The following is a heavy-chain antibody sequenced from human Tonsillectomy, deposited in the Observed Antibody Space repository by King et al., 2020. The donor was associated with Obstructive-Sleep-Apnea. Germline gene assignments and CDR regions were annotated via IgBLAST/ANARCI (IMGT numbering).Heavy chain of an antibody. Sequence: QVQLVESGGGVVQPGRSLRLSCAASGFTFSSYGIHWVRQAPGKGLEGGAGISSGGSNKYYADSVKGRFTNSRDSSAKTLYLQMNSLRAEDTAVYYCAKDLGSSWFFDYWGQGTLVTVSS. D-gene: IGHD6-13*01. CDR3: AKDLGSSWFFDY. J-gene: IGHJ4*02. V-gene: IGHV3-30*18. CDR2: ISSGGSNK. CDR1: GFTFSSYG.